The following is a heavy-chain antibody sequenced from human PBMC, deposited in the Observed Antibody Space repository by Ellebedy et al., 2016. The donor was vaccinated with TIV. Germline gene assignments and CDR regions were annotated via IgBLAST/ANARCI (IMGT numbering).Heavy chain of an antibody. J-gene: IGHJ4*02. Sequence: SETLSLXCTVSGGSISSYYWSWIRQPPGKGLEWIGYIYYSGSTNYNPSLKSRVTISVDTSKNQFSLKLSSVTAADTAVYYCARDNSGGIAAAGPFDYWGQGTLVTVSS. CDR2: IYYSGST. V-gene: IGHV4-59*12. CDR3: ARDNSGGIAAAGPFDY. D-gene: IGHD6-13*01. CDR1: GGSISSYY.